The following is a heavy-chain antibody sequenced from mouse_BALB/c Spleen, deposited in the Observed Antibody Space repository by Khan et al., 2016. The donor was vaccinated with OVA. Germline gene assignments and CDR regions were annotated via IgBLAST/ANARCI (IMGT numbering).Heavy chain of an antibody. CDR2: IDPYYGGI. CDR1: GYSFTGYN. J-gene: IGHJ1*01. V-gene: IGHV1-39*01. Sequence: EVQLQESGPELEKPGASVKISCKASGYSFTGYNMNWVKQSNGKSLEWIGNIDPYYGGISYNQKFKGKATLTVDKSSSTAYMQLKSLTSEDSAVYYGARSTWYCDVWGAGTTVTVSS. CDR3: ARSTWYCDV.